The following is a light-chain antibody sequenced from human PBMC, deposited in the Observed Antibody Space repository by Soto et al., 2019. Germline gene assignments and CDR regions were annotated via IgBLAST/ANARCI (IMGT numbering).Light chain of an antibody. Sequence: EILFTHTPGILSFSPGERPTLGWSPARRIGSAYLAWCQQKPGQAPRLLIYDASHRATGIPDRFSATGSGTDFTLTISSLEPEDFAVYYCQHFGDSPRAFGQGTRLKIK. V-gene: IGKV3-20*01. J-gene: IGKJ5*01. CDR2: DAS. CDR1: RRIGSAY. CDR3: QHFGDSPRA.